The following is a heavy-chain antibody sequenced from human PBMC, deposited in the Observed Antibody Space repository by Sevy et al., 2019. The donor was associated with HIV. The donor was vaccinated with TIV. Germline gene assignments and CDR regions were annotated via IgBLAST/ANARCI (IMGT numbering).Heavy chain of an antibody. D-gene: IGHD6-19*01. J-gene: IGHJ4*02. CDR3: VSLFLSYRSGWSYFDY. CDR1: GFTVNDKY. V-gene: IGHV3-66*02. Sequence: GGSLRLSCAISGFTVNDKYIIWVRQAPGKGLEWVSVIFSSGSTYYAYSPKGRFTISRDNSKNTVDLQMNSVRAEDTAVYYCVSLFLSYRSGWSYFDYWGQGTLVTVSS. CDR2: IFSSGST.